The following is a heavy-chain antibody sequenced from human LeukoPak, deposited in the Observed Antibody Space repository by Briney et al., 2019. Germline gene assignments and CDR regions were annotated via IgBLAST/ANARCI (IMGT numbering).Heavy chain of an antibody. CDR1: GYMFTSYY. D-gene: IGHD4-23*01. V-gene: IGHV1-46*01. CDR2: INPGGGST. CDR3: AKDLRWDHPGFDP. Sequence: ASVKVSCKASGYMFTSYYMHWVRQAPGQGLEWMGIINPGGGSTSYAQKFQDRVTMTRDTSTSTVYMELSSLRSEDTAVYYCAKDLRWDHPGFDPWCQGTLVIVSS. J-gene: IGHJ5*02.